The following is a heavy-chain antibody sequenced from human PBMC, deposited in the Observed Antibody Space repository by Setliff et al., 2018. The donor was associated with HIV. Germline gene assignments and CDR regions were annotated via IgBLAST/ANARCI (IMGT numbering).Heavy chain of an antibody. CDR3: ARVGLGYCSSTSCNLYYYYYMDV. J-gene: IGHJ6*03. CDR2: INTNTGNP. V-gene: IGHV7-4-1*02. CDR1: GYTFTGYY. D-gene: IGHD2-2*01. Sequence: ASVKVSCKASGYTFTGYYMHWVRQAPGQGLEWMGWINTNTGNPTYAQGFTGRFVFSLDTSVSTAYLQISSLKAEDTAVYYCARVGLGYCSSTSCNLYYYYYMDVWGKGTTVTVSS.